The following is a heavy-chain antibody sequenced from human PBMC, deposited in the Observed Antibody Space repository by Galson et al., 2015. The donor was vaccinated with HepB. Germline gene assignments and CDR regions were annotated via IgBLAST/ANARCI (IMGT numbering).Heavy chain of an antibody. Sequence: SLRLSCAASGVTFSNYGFHWVRQAPGKGLEWVTVISYDGRNKHYADSVKGRFTISRDNSKNMVYLQMNNLRAEDTALYYCAKDPYLYHALAGNMAGFDYWGQGTLVTVSS. J-gene: IGHJ4*02. CDR3: AKDPYLYHALAGNMAGFDY. D-gene: IGHD6-19*01. CDR2: ISYDGRNK. V-gene: IGHV3-30*18. CDR1: GVTFSNYG.